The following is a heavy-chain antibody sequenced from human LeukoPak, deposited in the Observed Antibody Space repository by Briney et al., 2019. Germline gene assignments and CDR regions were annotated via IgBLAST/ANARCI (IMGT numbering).Heavy chain of an antibody. Sequence: SETLSLTCTVSGGSISSYYWSWIRQAPGKGLEWIGYIYYSGSTNYNPSLKSRVTISVDTSKNQFSLKLSSVTAADTAVYYCASQYSSSWSYMDVWGKGTTVTVSS. V-gene: IGHV4-59*01. D-gene: IGHD6-13*01. J-gene: IGHJ6*03. CDR3: ASQYSSSWSYMDV. CDR1: GGSISSYY. CDR2: IYYSGST.